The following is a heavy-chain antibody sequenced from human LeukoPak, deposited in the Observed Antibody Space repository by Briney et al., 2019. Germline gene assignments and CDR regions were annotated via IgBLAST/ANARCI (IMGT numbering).Heavy chain of an antibody. CDR3: AGDKTTGGWYEFDY. CDR2: ISNDGDT. CDR1: GFTVSSNY. Sequence: GGSLRLSCAASGFTVSSNYMSWVRQGPGKGLECVSVISNDGDTYYADSVKGRFTISRDTSKNTVSLQMNSLRAEDTAVYYCAGDKTTGGWYEFDYWGQGTLVTVTS. V-gene: IGHV3-53*01. J-gene: IGHJ4*02. D-gene: IGHD6-19*01.